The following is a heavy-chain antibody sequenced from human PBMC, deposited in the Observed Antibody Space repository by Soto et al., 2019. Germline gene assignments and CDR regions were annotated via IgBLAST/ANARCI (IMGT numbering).Heavy chain of an antibody. CDR3: ARDLTMVRGVYERSTGPNDY. D-gene: IGHD3-10*01. J-gene: IGHJ4*02. V-gene: IGHV1-3*01. Sequence: ASVKVSCKASGYTFTSYAMHWVRQAPGQRLEWMGWINAGNGNTKYSQKFQSRVTITRDTSASTAYMELSSLRSEDTAVYYCARDLTMVRGVYERSTGPNDYWGQGTLVTVSS. CDR1: GYTFTSYA. CDR2: INAGNGNT.